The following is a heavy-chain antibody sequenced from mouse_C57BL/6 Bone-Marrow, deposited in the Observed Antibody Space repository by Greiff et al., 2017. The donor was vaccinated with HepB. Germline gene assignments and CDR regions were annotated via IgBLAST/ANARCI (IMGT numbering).Heavy chain of an antibody. Sequence: VQVVESGAELVRPGASVTLSCKASGYTFTDYEMHWVKQTPVHGLEWIGAIDPETGGTAYNQKFKGKDILTADKSSSTAYMELRSLTSEDSAVYYCTRDSYYYAMDYWGQGTSVTVSS. D-gene: IGHD2-12*01. CDR2: IDPETGGT. CDR1: GYTFTDYE. V-gene: IGHV1-15*01. J-gene: IGHJ4*01. CDR3: TRDSYYYAMDY.